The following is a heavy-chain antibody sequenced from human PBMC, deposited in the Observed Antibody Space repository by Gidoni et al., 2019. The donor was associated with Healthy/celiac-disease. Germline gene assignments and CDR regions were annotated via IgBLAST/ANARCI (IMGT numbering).Heavy chain of an antibody. V-gene: IGHV4-4*02. Sequence: VQLQESGPGLVKPSGTLSLTCAASGGPISSSNWWSWVRQPPGKGLEWIGEIYHSGSTNYNPSLKSRVTISVDKSKNQFSLKLSSVTAADTAVYYCARITYYDFWSGYHSAGFDIWGQGTMVTVSS. CDR3: ARITYYDFWSGYHSAGFDI. CDR1: GGPISSSNW. J-gene: IGHJ3*02. D-gene: IGHD3-3*01. CDR2: IYHSGST.